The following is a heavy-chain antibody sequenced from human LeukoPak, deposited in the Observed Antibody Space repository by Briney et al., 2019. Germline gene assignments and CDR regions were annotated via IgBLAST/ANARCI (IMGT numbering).Heavy chain of an antibody. CDR2: IYTSGST. CDR3: ARVEMATSSPGRRDAFDI. J-gene: IGHJ3*02. CDR1: GGSISSYY. Sequence: SETLSLTSTVSGGSISSYYWSWIRQPPGKGLEWIGYIYTSGSTNYNPSLKSRVTISVDTSKNQFSLKLSSVTAADTAVYYCARVEMATSSPGRRDAFDIWGQGTMVTVSS. D-gene: IGHD5-24*01. V-gene: IGHV4-4*09.